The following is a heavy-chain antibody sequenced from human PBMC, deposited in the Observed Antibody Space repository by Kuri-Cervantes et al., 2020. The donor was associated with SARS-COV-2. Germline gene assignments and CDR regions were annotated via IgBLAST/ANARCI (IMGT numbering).Heavy chain of an antibody. CDR1: GFTFSSYW. CDR3: ARADGITMIVETRPTDY. CDR2: IKQDGSEK. J-gene: IGHJ4*02. V-gene: IGHV3-7*01. D-gene: IGHD3-22*01. Sequence: GGSLRLSCAASGFTFSSYWMSWVRQAPGKGLEWVANIKQDGSEKYYVDSVKGRFTISRDNSKNTLYLQMNSLRAGDTAVYYCARADGITMIVETRPTDYWGQGTLVTVSS.